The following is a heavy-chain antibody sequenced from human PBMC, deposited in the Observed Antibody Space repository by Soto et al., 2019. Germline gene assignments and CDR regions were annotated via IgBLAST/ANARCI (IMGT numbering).Heavy chain of an antibody. Sequence: GGSLRLSCAASGFTVSSNYMSWVRQAPGKGLEWVSVIYSGGSTYYADSVKGRFTISRDNSKNTLYLQMNSLRAEDTAVYYCARDPGYSSGWYVFDIWGQGTMVTVSS. V-gene: IGHV3-66*01. CDR1: GFTVSSNY. CDR2: IYSGGST. J-gene: IGHJ3*02. D-gene: IGHD6-19*01. CDR3: ARDPGYSSGWYVFDI.